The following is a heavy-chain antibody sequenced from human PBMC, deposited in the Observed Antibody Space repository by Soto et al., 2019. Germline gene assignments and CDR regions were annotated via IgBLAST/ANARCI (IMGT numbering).Heavy chain of an antibody. V-gene: IGHV3-30-3*01. CDR1: GFTFSSYA. D-gene: IGHD5-18*01. CDR3: ARGYLDTAMVLSD. CDR2: ISYDGSNK. J-gene: IGHJ4*02. Sequence: GGSLRLSCAASGFTFSSYAMHWVRQAPGKGLEWVAVISYDGSNKYYADSVKGRFTISRDNSKNTLYLQMNSLRAEDTAVYYCARGYLDTAMVLSDCGQGTLVAVSS.